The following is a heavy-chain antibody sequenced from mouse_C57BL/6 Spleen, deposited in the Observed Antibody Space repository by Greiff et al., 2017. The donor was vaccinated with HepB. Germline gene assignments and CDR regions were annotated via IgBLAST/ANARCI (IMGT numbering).Heavy chain of an antibody. J-gene: IGHJ3*01. V-gene: IGHV1-54*01. CDR2: INPGSGGT. Sequence: QVQLQQSGAELVRPGTSVKVSCKASGYSFTNYLIEWVKQRPGQGLEWIGVINPGSGGTNYNEKFKGKATLTADKSSSTAYMQLSSLTSEDSAVYFCARYDYEWFAYWGQGTLVTVSA. CDR1: GYSFTNYL. D-gene: IGHD2-4*01. CDR3: ARYDYEWFAY.